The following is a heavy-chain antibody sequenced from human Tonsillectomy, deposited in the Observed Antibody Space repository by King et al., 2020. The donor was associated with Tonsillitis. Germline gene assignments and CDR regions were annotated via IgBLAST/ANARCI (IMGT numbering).Heavy chain of an antibody. V-gene: IGHV3-30*09. D-gene: IGHD1-26*01. J-gene: IGHJ6*02. Sequence: VQLVESGGGVAQPGTFLRVSCVASGFNLRSYAIHWVRQAPGKGLEWVAGHDGYNQYHAAPVKGRFDVSRDDSEDRVFLQMSSLRAEDTGVYYCASDLYIEGRSQYYNGMDVWGQGTTVTVSS. CDR3: ASDLYIEGRSQYYNGMDV. CDR2: HDGYNQ. CDR1: GFNLRSYA.